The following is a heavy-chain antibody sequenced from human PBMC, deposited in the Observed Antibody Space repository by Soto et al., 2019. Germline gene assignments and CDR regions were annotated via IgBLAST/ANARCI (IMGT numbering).Heavy chain of an antibody. D-gene: IGHD5-18*01. CDR2: IRGKRGNDGT. Sequence: EVQLVESGGGLVQPGGSLKLSCAASGFAFSDSAMHWVRQASGKGLEWIGRIRGKRGNDGTAYAASVKGRFTISRDDSKTTTYRQRNSLKSEDTAVYYCTRRRDWTAVDPLDYWGQGTLVTVSS. CDR1: GFAFSDSA. J-gene: IGHJ4*02. V-gene: IGHV3-73*02. CDR3: TRRRDWTAVDPLDY.